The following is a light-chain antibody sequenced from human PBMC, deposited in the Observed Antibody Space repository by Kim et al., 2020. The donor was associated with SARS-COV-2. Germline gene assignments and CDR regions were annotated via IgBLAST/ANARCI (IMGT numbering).Light chain of an antibody. CDR1: SSNVGADSD. J-gene: IGLJ1*01. CDR2: GNN. V-gene: IGLV1-40*01. Sequence: QSALTQPPSVSGAPGQRVTISCTGTSSNVGADSDVHWYQQLPQTAPKLLIYGNNNRPSGVPDRFSGSKSGTSASLAITGLQADDEADYYCQSYDTSLSASVFGTGTKVTVL. CDR3: QSYDTSLSASV.